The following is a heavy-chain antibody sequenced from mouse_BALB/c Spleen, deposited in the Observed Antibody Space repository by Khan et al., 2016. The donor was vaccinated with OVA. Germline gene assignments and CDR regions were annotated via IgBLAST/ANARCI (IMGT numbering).Heavy chain of an antibody. CDR2: ITTYTGEP. J-gene: IGHJ4*01. CDR3: ARPPYFSYVLDN. V-gene: IGHV9-3-1*01. D-gene: IGHD2-10*01. Sequence: QIQLVQSGPEVKKPGETVKISCKASGHTFTKFGMNWVKQAPGKGLKWMGWITTYTGEPTYADDFNGRFAFSLDTSASTSYLQINNLKNEDTATYFCARPPYFSYVLDNWGQGTLVTVSS. CDR1: GHTFTKFG.